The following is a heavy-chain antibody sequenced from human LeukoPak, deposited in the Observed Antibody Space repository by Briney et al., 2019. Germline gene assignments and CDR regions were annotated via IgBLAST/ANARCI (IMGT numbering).Heavy chain of an antibody. J-gene: IGHJ4*02. CDR1: GFTFSSYG. CDR3: ARYMVRGVIITSANDY. CDR2: ISYDGTNK. V-gene: IGHV3-30*03. D-gene: IGHD3-10*01. Sequence: LGGSLRLSCAASGFTFSSYGMHWVRQAPGKGLERVAVISYDGTNKYYADSVKGRFTISRDNAKNSLYLQMNSLRAEDTAVYYCARYMVRGVIITSANDYWGQGTLVTVSS.